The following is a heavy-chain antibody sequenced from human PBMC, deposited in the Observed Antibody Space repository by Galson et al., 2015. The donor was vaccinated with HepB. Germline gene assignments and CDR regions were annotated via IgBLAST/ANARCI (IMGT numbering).Heavy chain of an antibody. D-gene: IGHD3-10*01. J-gene: IGHJ6*02. CDR2: IIPIFGTA. Sequence: SVKVSCKASGGTFSSYAISWVRQAPGQGLEWMGGIIPIFGTANYAQKSQGRVTITADKSTSTAYMELSSLRSEDTAVYYCAREGVPNYYYGMDVWGQGTTVTVSS. V-gene: IGHV1-69*06. CDR3: AREGVPNYYYGMDV. CDR1: GGTFSSYA.